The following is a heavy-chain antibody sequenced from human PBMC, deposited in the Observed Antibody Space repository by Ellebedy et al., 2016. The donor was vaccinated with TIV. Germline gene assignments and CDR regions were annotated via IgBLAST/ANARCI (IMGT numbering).Heavy chain of an antibody. CDR2: IKQDGSEI. D-gene: IGHD3-22*01. CDR1: GFTLSNYW. J-gene: IGHJ3*02. Sequence: GESLKISCAASGFTLSNYWMTWVRQAPGKGPEWVANIKQDGSEIYYVDSVKGRFAISRDNTKNSLYLQMNSLRAEDTALYYCAGGSGFLFDIWGQGTMVTVSS. V-gene: IGHV3-7*04. CDR3: AGGSGFLFDI.